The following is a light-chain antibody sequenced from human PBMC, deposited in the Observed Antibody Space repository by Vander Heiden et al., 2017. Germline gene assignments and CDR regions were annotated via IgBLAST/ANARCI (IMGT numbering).Light chain of an antibody. J-gene: IGKJ4*01. V-gene: IGKV1-39*01. CDR3: QQRYSTPRT. CDR2: AAS. CDR1: QSISNY. Sequence: DIQMTQSPSSLSASVGDRVTITCRASQSISNYLNWYQQKPGKDPKLLIYAASSLQSGVPSRFSGSGSGTDFTLTISSLQPEDFATYYCQQRYSTPRTFGGGTKVEIK.